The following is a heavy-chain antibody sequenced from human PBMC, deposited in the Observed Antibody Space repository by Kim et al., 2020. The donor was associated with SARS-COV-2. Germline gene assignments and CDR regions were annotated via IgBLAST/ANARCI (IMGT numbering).Heavy chain of an antibody. Sequence: YAQKLQGRVTMTTDTSTSTAYMELRSLRSDDTAVYYCAGQRVDTAMFHDYWGQGTLVTVSS. CDR3: AGQRVDTAMFHDY. D-gene: IGHD5-18*01. V-gene: IGHV1-18*01. J-gene: IGHJ4*02.